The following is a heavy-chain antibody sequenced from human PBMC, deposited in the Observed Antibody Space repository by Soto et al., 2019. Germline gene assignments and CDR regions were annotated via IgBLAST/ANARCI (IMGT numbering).Heavy chain of an antibody. D-gene: IGHD5-12*01. CDR1: GASISSYY. CDR2: IYTNMNT. V-gene: IGHV4-4*07. J-gene: IGHJ4*02. Sequence: PSETLSLTCTVSGASISSYYWGWIRQPAGKGLEWIGRIYTNMNTNYNPSLKSRFTMSLDTSKNQFSLRLSSVTAADTAVYYCVRGWGRYGGNDLWDYFDYCRQRLLVTVSS. CDR3: VRGWGRYGGNDLWDYFDY.